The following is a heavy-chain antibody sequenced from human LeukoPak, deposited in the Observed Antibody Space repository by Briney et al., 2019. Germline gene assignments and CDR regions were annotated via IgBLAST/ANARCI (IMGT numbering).Heavy chain of an antibody. V-gene: IGHV4-59*01. J-gene: IGHJ2*01. CDR2: VYYSGST. CDR3: ARASNYDTSGYYFYWYFDL. D-gene: IGHD3-22*01. Sequence: SETLSLTCTISGAFGGSISSYYWSWIRQPPGKGLEWIGCVYYSGSTNYNPSLKSRVTISIDTSKTQFSLKLNSVTAADTAVYYCARASNYDTSGYYFYWYFDLWGRGTLVTVSS. CDR1: GAFGGSISSYY.